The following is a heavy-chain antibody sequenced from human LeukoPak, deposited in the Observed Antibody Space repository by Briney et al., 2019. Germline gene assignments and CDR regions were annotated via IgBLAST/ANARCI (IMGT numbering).Heavy chain of an antibody. CDR2: ISSSSSII. CDR1: GFTFSTYS. J-gene: IGHJ4*02. CDR3: ARDPRGYCSGGSCHKPYYFDY. V-gene: IGHV3-48*01. Sequence: GGSLRLSCAASGFTFSTYSMNWVRQAPGKGLEWVSYISSSSSIIYYADSVKGRFTISSDNAKNSLYLQMNSLRAEDTAVYYCARDPRGYCSGGSCHKPYYFDYWGQGTLVTVSS. D-gene: IGHD2-15*01.